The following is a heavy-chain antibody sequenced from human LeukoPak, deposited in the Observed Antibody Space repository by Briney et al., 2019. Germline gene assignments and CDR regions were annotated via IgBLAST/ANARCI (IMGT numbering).Heavy chain of an antibody. D-gene: IGHD3-22*01. Sequence: GGSLRLSCAASGFTFSSYWMHWVRQAPGKGLVWVSRISSDGSSTSYADSVKGRFTISRDNAKNTLYLQMNSLRAEDTAVYYCAREVGETYYYDSSGYYYDYWGQGTLVTVSS. CDR2: ISSDGSST. J-gene: IGHJ4*02. V-gene: IGHV3-74*01. CDR1: GFTFSSYW. CDR3: AREVGETYYYDSSGYYYDY.